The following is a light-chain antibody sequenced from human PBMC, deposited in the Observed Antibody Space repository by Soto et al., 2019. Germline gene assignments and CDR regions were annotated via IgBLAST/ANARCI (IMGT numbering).Light chain of an antibody. V-gene: IGLV1-47*01. CDR3: TSWDDSLYHVV. CDR2: RNN. CDR1: SSNIGSNY. J-gene: IGLJ2*01. Sequence: QAVVTQPPSASGTPGQRVTISCSGTSSNIGSNYVFWYQQFPGTAPKLLIYRNNQRPSGVPDRFSGSKSGTSASLAISGLRSEDEADYYCTSWDDSLYHVVFGGGTKLTVL.